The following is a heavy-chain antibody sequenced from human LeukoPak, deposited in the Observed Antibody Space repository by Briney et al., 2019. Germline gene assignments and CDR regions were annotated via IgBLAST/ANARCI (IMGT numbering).Heavy chain of an antibody. V-gene: IGHV1-46*01. CDR2: INPTGGSA. CDR3: VRGNSDTDNGPYFDY. CDR1: GYTFTGYY. D-gene: IGHD4-17*01. J-gene: IGHJ4*02. Sequence: ASVKVSCKASGYTFTGYYMHWVRQAPGQGLEWMGIINPTGGSASYAQKFQGRITMTRDTSTSTVYMELSSLTSDDTAVYYCVRGNSDTDNGPYFDYWGQGTLVTVSS.